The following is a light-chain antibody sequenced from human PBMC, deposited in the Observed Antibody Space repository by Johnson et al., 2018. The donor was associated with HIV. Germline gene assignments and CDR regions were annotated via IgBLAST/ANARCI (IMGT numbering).Light chain of an antibody. CDR2: ETN. CDR3: GTWDSSLSAHYV. V-gene: IGLV1-51*02. J-gene: IGLJ1*01. CDR1: SSNIGNNY. Sequence: QSVLTQPPSVSAAPGQKVTISCSGSSSNIGNNYVSWYQQLPGAAPKLLIYETNKRPSGIPDRFSGSKSATSATLGITGLQTGDEADYYCGTWDSSLSAHYVFGTGTKVTVL.